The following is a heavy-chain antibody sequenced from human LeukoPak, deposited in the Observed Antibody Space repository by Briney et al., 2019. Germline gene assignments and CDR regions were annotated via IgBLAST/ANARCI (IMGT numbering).Heavy chain of an antibody. CDR1: GFTFSSYS. V-gene: IGHV3-48*01. CDR3: ARCGAGLRPPAYYYYYYMDV. D-gene: IGHD5-12*01. Sequence: PGGSLRLSCAASGFTFSSYSMNWVRQAPGKGLEWVSSISSSSSTIYYADSVKGRFTISRDNAKNSLYLQMNSLRAEDTAVYYCARCGAGLRPPAYYYYYYMDVWGKGTTVTVSS. CDR2: ISSSSSTI. J-gene: IGHJ6*03.